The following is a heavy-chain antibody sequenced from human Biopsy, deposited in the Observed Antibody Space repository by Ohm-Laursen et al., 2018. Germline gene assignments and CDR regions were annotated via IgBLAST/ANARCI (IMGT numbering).Heavy chain of an antibody. CDR2: ILFSGDT. D-gene: IGHD2-15*01. V-gene: IGHV4-4*07. Sequence: PPGTLSLTCTVTDKSINKYYWSWLRQPAGKGLEYIGRILFSGDTNPDYNPSLKGRVTMSVDTSKNQFSLRLSSVTAADTAVYYCASLGRYCSGENCYGIDYWGQGTLVTVSS. CDR3: ASLGRYCSGENCYGIDY. CDR1: DKSINKYY. J-gene: IGHJ4*02.